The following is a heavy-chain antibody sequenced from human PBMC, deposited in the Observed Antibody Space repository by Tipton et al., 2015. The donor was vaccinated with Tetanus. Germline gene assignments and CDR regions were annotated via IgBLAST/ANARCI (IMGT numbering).Heavy chain of an antibody. CDR3: AKDPGATPIAVAHTVYLDS. CDR1: GFSFSNYA. Sequence: SLRLSCAASGFSFSNYAMNWVRKAPGKGLEWVSGISSSSDTLSDAESVMGRVTISRDNAKNSLYLEMSNLRAEDTAIYYCAKDPGATPIAVAHTVYLDSRGQGTLVAVSP. V-gene: IGHV3-9*01. CDR2: ISSSSDTL. J-gene: IGHJ4*02. D-gene: IGHD6-19*01.